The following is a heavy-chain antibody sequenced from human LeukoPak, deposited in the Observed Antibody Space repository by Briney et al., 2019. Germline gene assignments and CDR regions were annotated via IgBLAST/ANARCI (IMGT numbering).Heavy chain of an antibody. Sequence: SWNRGSIGYAESVTGRFTISRDNAKNSLHLQINSLRTEDTALYYCAKDCSSSWYGVFDYWGQGTLVTVSS. CDR2: SWNRGSI. CDR3: AKDCSSSWYGVFDY. J-gene: IGHJ4*02. D-gene: IGHD6-13*01. V-gene: IGHV3-9*01.